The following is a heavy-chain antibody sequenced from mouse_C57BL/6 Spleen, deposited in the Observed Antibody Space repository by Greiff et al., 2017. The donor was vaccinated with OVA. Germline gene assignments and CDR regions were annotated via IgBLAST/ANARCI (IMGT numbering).Heavy chain of an antibody. D-gene: IGHD1-1*01. J-gene: IGHJ2*01. CDR3: ARYTTVGPFDY. CDR1: GYTFTSYW. CDR2: IDPSDSYT. V-gene: IGHV1-69*01. Sequence: QVQLQQPGAELVMPGASVKLSCKASGYTFTSYWMHWVKQRPGQGLEWIGEIDPSDSYTNYNQKFKGKSTLTVDKSSSTAYMQLSSLTSEDSAVYYCARYTTVGPFDYWGQGTTLTVSS.